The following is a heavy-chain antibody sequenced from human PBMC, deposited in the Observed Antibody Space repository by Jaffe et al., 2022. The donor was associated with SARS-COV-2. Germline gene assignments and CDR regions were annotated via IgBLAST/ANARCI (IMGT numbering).Heavy chain of an antibody. CDR3: ARDPIVTVEDDYYYYGMDV. Sequence: EVQLVESGGGLVQPGGSLRLSCAASGFTFSSYSMNWVRQAPGKGLEWVSYISSSSSTIYYADSVKGRFTISRDNAKNSLYLQMNSLRDEDTAVYYCARDPIVTVEDDYYYYGMDVWGQGTTVTVSS. D-gene: IGHD3-22*01. CDR2: ISSSSSTI. J-gene: IGHJ6*02. CDR1: GFTFSSYS. V-gene: IGHV3-48*02.